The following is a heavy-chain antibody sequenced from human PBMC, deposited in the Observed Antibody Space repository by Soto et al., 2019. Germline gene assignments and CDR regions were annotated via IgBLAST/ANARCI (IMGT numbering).Heavy chain of an antibody. J-gene: IGHJ4*02. CDR3: ARDYGDYGRRFGLC. CDR1: GYTFTSYA. V-gene: IGHV1-3*01. Sequence: QVQLVQSGAEVKKPGASVKVSCKASGYTFTSYAMHWVRQAPGQRLEGMGWINDGNGNTKYSQKFQGRVTITKDASASTAHMELSSLGGGGGGGGGCARDYGDYGRRFGLCWGQGTLVTVSS. CDR2: INDGNGNT. D-gene: IGHD4-17*01.